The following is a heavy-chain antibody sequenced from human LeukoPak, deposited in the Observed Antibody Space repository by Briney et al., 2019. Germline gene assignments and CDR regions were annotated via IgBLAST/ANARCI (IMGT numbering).Heavy chain of an antibody. D-gene: IGHD3/OR15-3a*01. CDR2: DGTNT. CDR1: GFTFRTCG. V-gene: IGHV3-33*08. Sequence: GGSLRLSCVASGFTFRTCGMHWVRQAPGKGLEWVAIDGTNTYYADSVKGRFTISRDNSKNTLYLQMNSLSGEDTAVYYCVRDKDWYFDYWGQGTLVTVSS. J-gene: IGHJ4*02. CDR3: VRDKDWYFDY.